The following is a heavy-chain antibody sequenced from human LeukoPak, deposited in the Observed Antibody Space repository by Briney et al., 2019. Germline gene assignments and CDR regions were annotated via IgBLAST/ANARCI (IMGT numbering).Heavy chain of an antibody. CDR2: ISYDGINK. J-gene: IGHJ6*02. CDR1: GFTFSRYA. CDR3: AREERFLQWPYYNGMDV. Sequence: QAGGSLRLSCAASGFTFSRYAIPWVRQAPGKGLEWVAVISYDGINKYYADPVKGRFTLSRDNSKNTLSLQMNSLRTEDTAVYYCAREERFLQWPYYNGMDVWGQGTTVTVSS. V-gene: IGHV3-30-3*01. D-gene: IGHD3-3*01.